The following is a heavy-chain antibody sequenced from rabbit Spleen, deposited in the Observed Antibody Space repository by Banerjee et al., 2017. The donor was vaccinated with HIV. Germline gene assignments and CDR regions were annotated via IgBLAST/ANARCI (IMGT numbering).Heavy chain of an antibody. CDR1: GFSFSSSEY. Sequence: QEQLEESGGDLVKPGASLTLTCTASGFSFSSSEYMCWVRRAPGKGLDWIACIYTGSSGSTYYASWAKGRFTVSKTSSTTVTLQMTSLTAADTATYFCARDLATVVGWNFNLWGQGTLVTVS. CDR3: ARDLATVVGWNFNL. V-gene: IGHV1S45*01. J-gene: IGHJ4*01. D-gene: IGHD3-1*01. CDR2: IYTGSSGST.